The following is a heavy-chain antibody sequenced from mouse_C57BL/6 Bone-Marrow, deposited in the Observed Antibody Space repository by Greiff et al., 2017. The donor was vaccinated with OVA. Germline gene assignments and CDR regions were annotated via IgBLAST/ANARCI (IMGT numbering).Heavy chain of an antibody. Sequence: VQLQQSGPELVKPGASVKISCKASGYAFSSSWMNWVKQRPGKGLEWIGRIYPGDGDTNYNGKFNGKATLTADKSSSTAYMQLSSLTSEDSAVYFCARPAWFAYWGQGTLVTVSA. CDR1: GYAFSSSW. CDR3: ARPAWFAY. V-gene: IGHV1-82*01. J-gene: IGHJ3*01. CDR2: IYPGDGDT.